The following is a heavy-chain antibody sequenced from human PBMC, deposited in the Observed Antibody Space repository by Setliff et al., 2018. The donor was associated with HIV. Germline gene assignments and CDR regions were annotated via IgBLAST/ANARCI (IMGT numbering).Heavy chain of an antibody. CDR1: GFTFSSYS. Sequence: SETLSLSCAASGFTFSSYSMNWVRQPPGKGLEWIGSFHSSGSTSYNPSLRSRVTLSVDSSKNQLSLRLTSATAADTAVYYCARPLTTSYNFWGDAFAIWGLGTVVTVSS. V-gene: IGHV4-4*08. D-gene: IGHD3-3*01. CDR2: FHSSGST. CDR3: ARPLTTSYNFWGDAFAI. J-gene: IGHJ3*02.